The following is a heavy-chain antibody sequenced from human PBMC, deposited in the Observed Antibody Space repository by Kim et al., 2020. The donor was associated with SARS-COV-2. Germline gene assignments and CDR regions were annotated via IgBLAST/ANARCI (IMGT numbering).Heavy chain of an antibody. CDR1: GGTFSSYA. CDR3: ARESAMVRGVIRG. CDR2: IIPIFGTA. J-gene: IGHJ4*02. D-gene: IGHD3-10*01. V-gene: IGHV1-69*13. Sequence: SVKVSCKASGGTFSSYAISWVRQAPGQGLEWMGGIIPIFGTANYAQKFQGRVTITADESTSTAYMELSSLRSEDTAVYYYARESAMVRGVIRGWGQGTLVTVSS.